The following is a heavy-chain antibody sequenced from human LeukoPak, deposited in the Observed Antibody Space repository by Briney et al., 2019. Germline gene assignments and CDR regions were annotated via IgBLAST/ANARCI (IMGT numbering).Heavy chain of an antibody. CDR2: ISGSCGST. V-gene: IGHV3-23*01. J-gene: IGHJ5*02. CDR1: GFTFSSYA. Sequence: GGTLSLSCAASGFTFSSYAICWVRHAPRKGQELVSAISGSCGSTYYADSVKGRFTISRDNYKNTLYLQTDSLRAEDTAVYCCAQVHRAVRGVIEDYRFDPWRQGTLVTVSS. CDR3: AQVHRAVRGVIEDYRFDP. D-gene: IGHD3-10*01.